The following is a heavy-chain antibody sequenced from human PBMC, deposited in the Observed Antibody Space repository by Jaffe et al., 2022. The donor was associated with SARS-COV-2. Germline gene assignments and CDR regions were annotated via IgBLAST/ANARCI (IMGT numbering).Heavy chain of an antibody. CDR1: GITFSSYD. Sequence: EVQLLESGGGLVQPGGSLRLSCAASGITFSSYDMSWVRQAPGKGLEWVSVISGSGGRTYYADSVRGRLTISRDNSKNTLYLQMNSLRAEDTAVYYCAGWMGGTTNLDYWGQGTLVTVSS. CDR3: AGWMGGTTNLDY. V-gene: IGHV3-23*01. D-gene: IGHD1-7*01. J-gene: IGHJ4*02. CDR2: ISGSGGRT.